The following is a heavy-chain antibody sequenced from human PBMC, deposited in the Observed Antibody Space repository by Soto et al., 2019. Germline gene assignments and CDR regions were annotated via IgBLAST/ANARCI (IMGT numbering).Heavy chain of an antibody. CDR2: IFYSGST. Sequence: QVQLQESGPGLVKPSQTLSLTCTVSGGSISSGDYYWSWIRQPPGKGLEWIGYIFYSGSTYYNPSLKSRVTISVDTSKNQCSLKLSSVTAADTAVYYCARWLGYGPHFDYWGQGTLVTVSS. V-gene: IGHV4-30-4*01. J-gene: IGHJ4*02. D-gene: IGHD5-12*01. CDR1: GGSISSGDYY. CDR3: ARWLGYGPHFDY.